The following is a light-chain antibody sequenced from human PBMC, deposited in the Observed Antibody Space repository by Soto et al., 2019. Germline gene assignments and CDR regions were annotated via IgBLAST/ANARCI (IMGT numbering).Light chain of an antibody. CDR3: QQYNSYSIT. Sequence: DIQMTQSPSSLSASVGGRVTITSRASQSISSWLAWYQQTTGKAPKLLIYKASSLESGVPSRFRGRGSGTEFTLTLSRLQPDDFATYYCQQYNSYSITFGQGTRLDIK. CDR1: QSISSW. J-gene: IGKJ5*01. CDR2: KAS. V-gene: IGKV1-5*03.